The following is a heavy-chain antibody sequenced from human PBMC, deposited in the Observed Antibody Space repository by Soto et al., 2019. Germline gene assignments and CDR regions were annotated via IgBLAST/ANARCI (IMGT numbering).Heavy chain of an antibody. J-gene: IGHJ4*02. V-gene: IGHV4-59*01. D-gene: IGHD3-22*01. CDR3: ASSVNDSSGYLG. CDR2: IYYSGST. CDR1: GGSISSYY. Sequence: SETLSLTCTVSGGSISSYYWSWIRQPPGKGLEWIGYIYYSGSTNYNPSLKSRVTISVDTSKNQFSLKLSSVTAADTAVYYCASSVNDSSGYLGWGQGTMVTVSS.